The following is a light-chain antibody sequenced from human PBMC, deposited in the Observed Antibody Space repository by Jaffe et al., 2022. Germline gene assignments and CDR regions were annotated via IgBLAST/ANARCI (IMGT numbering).Light chain of an antibody. J-gene: IGKJ3*01. CDR2: AAS. V-gene: IGKV1-9*01. Sequence: DIQLTQSPSFLSASVGDRVTITCRASQGISSYLAWYQQKPGKAPRLLIYAASTLQSGVPSRFSGTGSGTEFTLTISSLQPEDFATYYCQHLKSHLFTFGPGTKVDI. CDR3: QHLKSHLFT. CDR1: QGISSY.